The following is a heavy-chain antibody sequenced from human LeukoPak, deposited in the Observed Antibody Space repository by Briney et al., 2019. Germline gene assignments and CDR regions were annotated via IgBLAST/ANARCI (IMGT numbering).Heavy chain of an antibody. V-gene: IGHV4-59*01. CDR2: IYYSGST. D-gene: IGHD1-26*01. CDR3: ARRVGAKSPPPYYYYGMDV. CDR1: GGSISSYY. J-gene: IGHJ6*02. Sequence: SETLSLTCTVSGGSISSYYWSWIRQPPGKGLEWIGYIYYSGSTNYNPSLKSRVTISVDTSKNQFSLKLSSVTAADTAVYYCARRVGAKSPPPYYYYGMDVWGQGTTVTVSS.